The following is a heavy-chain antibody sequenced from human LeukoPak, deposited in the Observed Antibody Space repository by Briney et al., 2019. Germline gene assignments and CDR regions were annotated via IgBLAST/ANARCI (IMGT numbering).Heavy chain of an antibody. CDR3: AKVRGTLSSHFFFDY. D-gene: IGHD1-1*01. CDR1: GFPFGEFA. Sequence: GGSLRLSCVGSGFPFGEFAMHWVRQAPGKGLEWLSIISYNGAFIDYADSVKGRFPVSRDNAENSLFLHMNSLRPEDTAFYYCAKVRGTLSSHFFFDYWGQGIRVTVSS. CDR2: ISYNGAFI. V-gene: IGHV3-9*01. J-gene: IGHJ4*02.